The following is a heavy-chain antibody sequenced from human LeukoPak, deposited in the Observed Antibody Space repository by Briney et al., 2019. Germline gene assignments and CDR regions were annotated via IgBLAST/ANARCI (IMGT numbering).Heavy chain of an antibody. Sequence: GGSLRLSCAASGFSFSTCAMNWVRQAPGKGLEWVSAISGSGSNTYYADSVRGRFTISRDNSKNTLYLQMNSLGAKDTALYYCAKDVRGYNRPFDYWGQGTLVTVSS. V-gene: IGHV3-23*01. D-gene: IGHD3-10*02. CDR2: ISGSGSNT. J-gene: IGHJ4*02. CDR1: GFSFSTCA. CDR3: AKDVRGYNRPFDY.